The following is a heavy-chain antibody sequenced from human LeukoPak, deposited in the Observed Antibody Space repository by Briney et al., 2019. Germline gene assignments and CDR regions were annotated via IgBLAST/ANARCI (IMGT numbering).Heavy chain of an antibody. CDR3: IRDFRSADL. CDR2: ISGSGGTT. Sequence: GGSLRLSCAASGFTFSSYAMSWVRQAPGKGLEWVSAISGSGGTTDYADSVKGRFTISRDNAKNTVYLEMNSLSVEDTATYYCIRDFRSADLWGQGTLVTVTS. V-gene: IGHV3-23*01. CDR1: GFTFSSYA. D-gene: IGHD3-3*01. J-gene: IGHJ5*02.